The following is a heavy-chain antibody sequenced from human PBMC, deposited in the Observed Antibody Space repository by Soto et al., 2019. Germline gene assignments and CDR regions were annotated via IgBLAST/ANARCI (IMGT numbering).Heavy chain of an antibody. D-gene: IGHD2-15*01. CDR2: VNPSGGST. CDR3: AREENCSDGICYSEYFQR. Sequence: ASVKVSCKASGYIFTAYSMHWVRQAPGQGLEWMGVVNPSGGSTNYAQKFQGRITMTRDTSTSTVYMDLSSLTSEDTAVYYCAREENCSDGICYSEYFQRWGQGTLVTVPS. V-gene: IGHV1-46*01. J-gene: IGHJ1*01. CDR1: GYIFTAYS.